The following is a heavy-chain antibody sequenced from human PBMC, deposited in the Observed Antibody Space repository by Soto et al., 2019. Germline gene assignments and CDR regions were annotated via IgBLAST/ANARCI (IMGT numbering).Heavy chain of an antibody. Sequence: SETLSLTCTVSGGSISSGDYYWSWIRQPPGKGLEWIGYIYYSGSTYYDPSLKSRVTIPVDTSKNQFSLKLSSVTAADTAVYYCARLKWDYDILTGYYTLPNWFDPWGQGTLVTVSS. CDR2: IYYSGST. J-gene: IGHJ5*02. D-gene: IGHD3-9*01. V-gene: IGHV4-30-4*01. CDR1: GGSISSGDYY. CDR3: ARLKWDYDILTGYYTLPNWFDP.